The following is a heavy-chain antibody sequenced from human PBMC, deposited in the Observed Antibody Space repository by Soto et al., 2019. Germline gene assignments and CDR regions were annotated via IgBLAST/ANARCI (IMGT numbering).Heavy chain of an antibody. V-gene: IGHV4-59*01. CDR1: GGSISSYY. CDR3: ARVKRDGYNGNFDY. J-gene: IGHJ4*02. D-gene: IGHD5-12*01. CDR2: IYYSGST. Sequence: PSETLSLTCTVSGGSISSYYWSWIRQPPGKGLEWIGYIYYSGSTNYNPSLKSRVTISVDTSKNQFSLKLSSVTAADTAVYYCARVKRDGYNGNFDYWGQGTLVTVSS.